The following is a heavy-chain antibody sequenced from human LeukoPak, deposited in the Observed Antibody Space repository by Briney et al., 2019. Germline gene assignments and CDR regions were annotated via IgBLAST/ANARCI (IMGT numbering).Heavy chain of an antibody. CDR2: IYYSGST. Sequence: SETLSLTCTVSGGSISSSSYYWGWIRQPPGKGLEWIGGIYYSGSTYYNPSLKSRVTISVDTSKNQFSLKLSSVTAADTAVYYCARHWGRDYDFWSGYYGVYFDYWGQGTLVTVSS. CDR1: GGSISSSSYY. D-gene: IGHD3-3*01. CDR3: ARHWGRDYDFWSGYYGVYFDY. J-gene: IGHJ4*02. V-gene: IGHV4-39*01.